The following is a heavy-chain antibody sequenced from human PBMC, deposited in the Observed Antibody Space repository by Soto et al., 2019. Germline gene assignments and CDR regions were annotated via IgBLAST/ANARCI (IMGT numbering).Heavy chain of an antibody. V-gene: IGHV4-31*03. Sequence: QVQLQESGPGLVKPSQTLSLTCSVSGGSISIVGYHWSWIRQHPGKGLEWIGYVHHSESASYNPSLMRRVAISVDTSKNQFSLRLNSVTAADTAVYYCASHYDFWSGYFPYWGQGTLVTVSS. CDR2: VHHSESA. CDR1: GGSISIVGYH. CDR3: ASHYDFWSGYFPY. J-gene: IGHJ4*02. D-gene: IGHD3-3*01.